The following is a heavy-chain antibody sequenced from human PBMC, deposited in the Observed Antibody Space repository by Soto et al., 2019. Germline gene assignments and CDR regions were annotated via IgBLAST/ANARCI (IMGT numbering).Heavy chain of an antibody. CDR3: ARGAVGYSSSSWHGAGFYYGMDV. D-gene: IGHD6-6*01. CDR2: IKEDGSEK. V-gene: IGHV3-7*03. Sequence: RGSLRLSCAASGFTFSSDWMTWVRQAPGKGLEWVVNIKEDGSEKYYVDSVKGRFTISRDNAEKSLYLQMNSLRSEDTAVYYWARGAVGYSSSSWHGAGFYYGMDVWGQGTTVTVSS. J-gene: IGHJ6*02. CDR1: GFTFSSDW.